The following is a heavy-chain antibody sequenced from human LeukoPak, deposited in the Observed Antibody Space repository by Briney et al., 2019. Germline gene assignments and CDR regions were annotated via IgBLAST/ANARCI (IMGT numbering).Heavy chain of an antibody. CDR2: IYSTGST. Sequence: PSETLSLTCTVSGDGIHNFYCNWIRQPAGKGLEWIGRIYSTGSTNYNPSLRSRVTMSVDTSKNRFSLKLSSVAAADTAIYYCARGVGLKYYFDSWGQGTLVTISS. CDR3: ARGVGLKYYFDS. D-gene: IGHD3-16*01. CDR1: GDGIHNFY. J-gene: IGHJ4*02. V-gene: IGHV4-4*07.